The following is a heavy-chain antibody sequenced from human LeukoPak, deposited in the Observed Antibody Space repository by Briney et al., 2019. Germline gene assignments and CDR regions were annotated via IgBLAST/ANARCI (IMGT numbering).Heavy chain of an antibody. Sequence: GASVKVSCKASGYTFTSYGISWVRQAPGQGLEWMGWISAYNGNTNYAQKLQGRVTMTTDTSTSTAYMELRSLRSDDTAVYYCARDRWVEMATMETAFDIWGQGTTLIVSS. V-gene: IGHV1-18*01. D-gene: IGHD5-24*01. CDR3: ARDRWVEMATMETAFDI. CDR2: ISAYNGNT. J-gene: IGHJ3*02. CDR1: GYTFTSYG.